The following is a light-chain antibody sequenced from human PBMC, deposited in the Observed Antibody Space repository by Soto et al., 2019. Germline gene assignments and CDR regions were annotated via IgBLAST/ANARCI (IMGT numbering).Light chain of an antibody. CDR3: QQYNNWPPLT. V-gene: IGKV3-15*01. CDR1: QSVNSK. CDR2: GAS. J-gene: IGKJ4*01. Sequence: EIVMTQSPATLSVSPGERATLSCRASQSVNSKLAWYQQKHGQPPRLLIYGASTRATGVPARFSGSGSGTEFILTISSMQSEDFELYYCQQYNNWPPLTFGGGTKVEIK.